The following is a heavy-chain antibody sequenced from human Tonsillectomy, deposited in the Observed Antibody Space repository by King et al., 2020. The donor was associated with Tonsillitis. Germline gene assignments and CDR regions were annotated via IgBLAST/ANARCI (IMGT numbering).Heavy chain of an antibody. CDR1: GYTFSSYD. CDR2: MNPNSGNT. D-gene: IGHD3-10*01. J-gene: IGHJ3*02. CDR3: AKSFGTTSRGFDM. Sequence: VQLVQSGAEVKKPGASVKVSCRASGYTFSSYDINWGRQATGQGLEWMGWMNPNSGNTGYAQKFQGRVTMTRDTSISTAYMELSSLRSEDTALYYCAKSFGTTSRGFDMWGQGTMVTVSS. V-gene: IGHV1-8*01.